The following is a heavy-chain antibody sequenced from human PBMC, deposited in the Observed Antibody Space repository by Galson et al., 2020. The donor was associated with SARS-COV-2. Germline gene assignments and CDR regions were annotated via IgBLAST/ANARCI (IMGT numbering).Heavy chain of an antibody. CDR3: TTGVYYERRGYYFKAFDM. Sequence: SCAASGFTFSKAWMSWVRQAPGKGLEWVGRIKSKTDGETTEYVAPVKGRFTISRDDSKNTVYLQMNSLKTEDTGVYYCTTGVYYERRGYYFKAFDMWGRGTMVTVSS. D-gene: IGHD3-22*01. J-gene: IGHJ3*02. V-gene: IGHV3-15*01. CDR1: GFTFSKAW. CDR2: IKSKTDGETT.